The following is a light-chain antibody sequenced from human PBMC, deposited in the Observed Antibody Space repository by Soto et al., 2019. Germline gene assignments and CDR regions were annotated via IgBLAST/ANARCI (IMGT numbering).Light chain of an antibody. CDR2: GAS. CDR3: QQYDKWHPT. J-gene: IGKJ1*01. V-gene: IGKV3-15*01. CDR1: QSVSRI. Sequence: EIVMTQSPATLSVSPGERTTLSCRASQSVSRILAWYQQKPGQAPRLLIYGASTRATGIPVRFSGSGSGTEFTLTISSLQYEDFEVYYCQQYDKWHPTFGQGTKVDIK.